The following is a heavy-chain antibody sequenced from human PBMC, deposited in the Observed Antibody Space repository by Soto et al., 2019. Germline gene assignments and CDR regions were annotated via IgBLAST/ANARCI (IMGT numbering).Heavy chain of an antibody. CDR1: GFTFSNAW. D-gene: IGHD1-26*01. CDR3: TTGTYSGSYDAFDI. CDR2: IKSKTDGGTT. Sequence: GGSLRLSCAASGFTFSNAWMSWVRQAPGKGLEWVGRIKSKTDGGTTDYAAPVKGRFTISRDDSKNTLYLQMNSLKTEDTAVYYCTTGTYSGSYDAFDIWGQGTMVTVSS. V-gene: IGHV3-15*01. J-gene: IGHJ3*02.